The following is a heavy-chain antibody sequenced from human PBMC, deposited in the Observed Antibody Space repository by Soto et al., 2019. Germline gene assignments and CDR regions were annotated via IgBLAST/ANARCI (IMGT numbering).Heavy chain of an antibody. Sequence: PGESLRISGECSGYSFTSYWIGWVRQMPGKGLEWMGIIYPGDSYTRYSPSFQGQVTISADKSISTAYLQWSSLKASDTAMYYCATSTYYHDSSGYYFDYWGQGTLVTVSS. D-gene: IGHD3-22*01. CDR1: GYSFTSYW. CDR2: IYPGDSYT. CDR3: ATSTYYHDSSGYYFDY. V-gene: IGHV5-51*01. J-gene: IGHJ4*02.